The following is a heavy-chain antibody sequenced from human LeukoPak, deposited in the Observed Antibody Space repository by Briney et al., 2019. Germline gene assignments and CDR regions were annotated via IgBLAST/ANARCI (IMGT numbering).Heavy chain of an antibody. J-gene: IGHJ4*02. CDR1: GFTFSSYA. CDR2: ISGSGGST. D-gene: IGHD1-26*01. V-gene: IGHV3-23*01. Sequence: GGSLRLSCAASGFTFSSYAMSWVRQAPGKGLEWVSAISGSGGSTYYTDSVKGRFTISRDNSKNTLYLQMNSLRAEDTAVYYCAKVTELRDGFAYGGQGTLVTVPS. CDR3: AKVTELRDGFAY.